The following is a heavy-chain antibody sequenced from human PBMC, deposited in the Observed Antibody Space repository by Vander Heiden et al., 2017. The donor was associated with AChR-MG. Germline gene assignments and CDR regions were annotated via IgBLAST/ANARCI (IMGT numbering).Heavy chain of an antibody. J-gene: IGHJ6*02. Sequence: EVQLVESGGGLVQPGRSLRLSCAASGFTFDDYAMHWVRQAPGKGLEWVSGISWNSGGIGYADSVKGRFTISRDNAKNSLYLQMNSLRAEDTALYYCAKDLGYSYGNENHGMDVWGQGTTVTVSS. CDR2: ISWNSGGI. V-gene: IGHV3-9*01. CDR3: AKDLGYSYGNENHGMDV. CDR1: GFTFDDYA. D-gene: IGHD5-18*01.